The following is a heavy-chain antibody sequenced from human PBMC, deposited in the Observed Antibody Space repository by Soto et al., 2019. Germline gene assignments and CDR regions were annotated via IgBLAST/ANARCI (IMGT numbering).Heavy chain of an antibody. D-gene: IGHD4-4*01. J-gene: IGHJ5*02. CDR2: IYPGDSDT. Sequence: PRGSLKLPWKGSGYSFTSYWIGWVRQMPGKGLEWMGIIYPGDSDTRYSPSFQGQVTISADKSISTAYLQWSSLKTSDTAMYYCARLPSDTVTTIGFDPWGQGTLVTVSS. CDR3: ARLPSDTVTTIGFDP. V-gene: IGHV5-51*01. CDR1: GYSFTSYW.